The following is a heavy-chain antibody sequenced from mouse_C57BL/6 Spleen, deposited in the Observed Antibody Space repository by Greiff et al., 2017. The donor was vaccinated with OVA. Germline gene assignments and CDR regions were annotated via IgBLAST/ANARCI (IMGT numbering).Heavy chain of an antibody. CDR3: ARGEDYYGSSYNFDV. V-gene: IGHV1-26*01. Sequence: EVQLQQSGPELVKPGASVKISCKASGYTFTDYYMNWVKQSHGKSLEWIGDINPNNGGTSYNQKFKGKATLTVDKSSSTAYMELRSLTSEDSAVYYCARGEDYYGSSYNFDVWGTGTTVTVSS. CDR1: GYTFTDYY. CDR2: INPNNGGT. J-gene: IGHJ1*03. D-gene: IGHD1-1*01.